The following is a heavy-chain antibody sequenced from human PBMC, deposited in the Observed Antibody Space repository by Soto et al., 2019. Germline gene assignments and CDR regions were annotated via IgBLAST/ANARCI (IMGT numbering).Heavy chain of an antibody. CDR3: VKGSASARPYYFDY. CDR1: GFTFFNYV. CDR2: ITGSSDST. Sequence: GGSLRLSCEASGFTFFNYVMSWVRQAPGKGLEWVSAITGSSDSTYYADSVEGRFTVSRDNSKNNLYLKMNSLRADDTALYHCVKGSASARPYYFDYWGQGTLVTVSS. D-gene: IGHD6-6*01. V-gene: IGHV3-23*01. J-gene: IGHJ4*02.